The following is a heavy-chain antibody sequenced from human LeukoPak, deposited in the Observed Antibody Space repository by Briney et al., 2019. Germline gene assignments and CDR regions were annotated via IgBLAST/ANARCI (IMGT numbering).Heavy chain of an antibody. CDR1: GGTFSSYA. J-gene: IGHJ4*02. Sequence: GASVKVSCKASGGTFSSYAISWVRQAPGQGLEWMGGIIPIFGTANYAQKFQGRVTITADESTSTAYMELSSLRSEDTAVYYCARVRSCMSSGGSCYPKFGGYYFDYWGQGTLVTVSS. CDR3: ARVRSCMSSGGSCYPKFGGYYFDY. CDR2: IIPIFGTA. V-gene: IGHV1-69*13. D-gene: IGHD2-15*01.